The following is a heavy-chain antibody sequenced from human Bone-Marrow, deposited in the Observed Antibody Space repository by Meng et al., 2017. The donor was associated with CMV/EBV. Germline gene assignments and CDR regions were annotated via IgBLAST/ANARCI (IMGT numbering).Heavy chain of an antibody. D-gene: IGHD3-10*01. J-gene: IGHJ6*02. Sequence: SVKVSCKASGGTFNRYTINWVRQAPGQGLEWMGGIIPIFGTANYAQKFRGRVTITTDESTGTAYMELNSLKSDDTAVYYCASAMVRTVTTYYYYLYGLDVWGQGTTVTASS. V-gene: IGHV1-69*05. CDR1: GGTFNRYT. CDR3: ASAMVRTVTTYYYYLYGLDV. CDR2: IIPIFGTA.